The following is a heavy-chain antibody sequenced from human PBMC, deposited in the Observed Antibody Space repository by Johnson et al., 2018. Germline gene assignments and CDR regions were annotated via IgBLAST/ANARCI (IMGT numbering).Heavy chain of an antibody. CDR1: GFTVSRYA. CDR3: ARDFVGIVMDRGDKYVSGYRPKFDY. CDR2: ISGSAGSM. V-gene: IGHV3-23*04. D-gene: IGHD3-10*01. J-gene: IGHJ4*02. Sequence: EVQLGESGGGLVQPGRSLRLSCELSGFTVSRYAMSWVRQAPGKGLEWVSTISGSAGSMHYGDSVKGRFSIPRDNYKMTVYLQMNSLRAEETGVYYCARDFVGIVMDRGDKYVSGYRPKFDYWGPGTLVIVSS.